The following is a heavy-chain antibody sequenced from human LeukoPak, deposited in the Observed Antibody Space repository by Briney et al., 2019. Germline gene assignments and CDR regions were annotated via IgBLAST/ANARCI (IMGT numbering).Heavy chain of an antibody. D-gene: IGHD3-22*01. CDR2: IYYSGST. Sequence: SETLSLTCTVSGGSISSSSYYWGWIRQPPGKGLEWIGSIYYSGSTYYNPSLKSRVTISVDTSKNQFSLKLSSVTAADTAVYYCARVYDSSGYYYPNWFDPWGQGTLVTVSS. CDR3: ARVYDSSGYYYPNWFDP. V-gene: IGHV4-39*07. J-gene: IGHJ5*02. CDR1: GGSISSSSYY.